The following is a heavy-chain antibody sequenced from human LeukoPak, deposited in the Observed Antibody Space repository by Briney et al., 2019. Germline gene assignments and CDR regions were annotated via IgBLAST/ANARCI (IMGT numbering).Heavy chain of an antibody. CDR3: ARDPYDYVWGSYRYSFDY. V-gene: IGHV1-3*01. D-gene: IGHD3-16*02. Sequence: ASVKVSCTASGYTFTSYAMHWVRQASGQRLEWMGWINAGNGNTKYSQKFQGRVTITRDTSASTAYMELSSLRSEDTAVYYCARDPYDYVWGSYRYSFDYWGQGTLVTVSS. CDR2: INAGNGNT. CDR1: GYTFTSYA. J-gene: IGHJ4*02.